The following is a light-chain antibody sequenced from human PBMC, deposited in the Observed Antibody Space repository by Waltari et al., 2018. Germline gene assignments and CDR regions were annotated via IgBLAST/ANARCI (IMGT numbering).Light chain of an antibody. V-gene: IGKV3-11*01. Sequence: VLTQAPATLSLSPGDRATLSCRASQSVGDSLAWYQQKPGQPPRLLISFASHRATGVPVRFSGSGSGADFTLTISGLEPDDFAVYYCQQRNNWPPVTFGQGTRLEI. J-gene: IGKJ5*01. CDR2: FAS. CDR1: QSVGDS. CDR3: QQRNNWPPVT.